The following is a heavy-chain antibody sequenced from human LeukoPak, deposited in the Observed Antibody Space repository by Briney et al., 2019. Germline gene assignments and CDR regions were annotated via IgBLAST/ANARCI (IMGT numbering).Heavy chain of an antibody. Sequence: PSQTLSLTCTVSGGSISSGSYYWSWIRQPAGKGLEWIGRIYTSGSTNYNPSLKSRVTISVDTSKNQFSLKLSSVTAADTALYYCARSGYDHGGYFDYWGPGTLVTVSS. CDR2: IYTSGST. V-gene: IGHV4-61*02. J-gene: IGHJ4*02. CDR3: ARSGYDHGGYFDY. CDR1: GGSISSGSYY. D-gene: IGHD5-12*01.